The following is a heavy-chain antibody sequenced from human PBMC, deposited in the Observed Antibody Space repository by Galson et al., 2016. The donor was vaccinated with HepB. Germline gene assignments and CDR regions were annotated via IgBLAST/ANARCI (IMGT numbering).Heavy chain of an antibody. D-gene: IGHD3-22*01. Sequence: SLRLSCAASGFTFSDFGMHWVRQAPGKGLEWVALIWYDGSNKYYADSVKGRFTISRDSSKNTLYLQMNSLTAEDTAVYCCARDLWDGYWLLGFWGQGILVTVYS. CDR1: GFTFSDFG. CDR3: ARDLWDGYWLLGF. V-gene: IGHV3-33*01. J-gene: IGHJ4*02. CDR2: IWYDGSNK.